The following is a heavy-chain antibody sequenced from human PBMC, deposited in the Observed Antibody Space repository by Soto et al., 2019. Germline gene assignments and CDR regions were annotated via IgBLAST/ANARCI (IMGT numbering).Heavy chain of an antibody. V-gene: IGHV4-4*07. D-gene: IGHD5-18*01. CDR1: GGSTSSYY. J-gene: IGHJ4*02. CDR3: ARATEGAMASYFDY. Sequence: PSETLSLTCTVSGGSTSSYYWSWIRHPAGKGLEWIGRIYTSGSTNYNPSLKSRVTMSVDTSKNQFSLKLSSVTAADTAVYYCARATEGAMASYFDYWGQGTLVTVSS. CDR2: IYTSGST.